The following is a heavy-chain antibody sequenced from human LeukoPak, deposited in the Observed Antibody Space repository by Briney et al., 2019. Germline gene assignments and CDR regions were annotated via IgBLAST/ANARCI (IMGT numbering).Heavy chain of an antibody. D-gene: IGHD3-3*01. CDR1: GFMFRNYA. CDR2: IGGSGDTT. J-gene: IGHJ4*02. Sequence: GGSLRLSCGAPGFMFRNYAMTWVRQGPGKGLEWVAGIGGSGDTTNYEESVRGRFTISRDNAQNMLYLEMNSLRGDDTAVYYCGKDRSFWNGADPDFWGQGTLVTVSS. V-gene: IGHV3-23*01. CDR3: GKDRSFWNGADPDF.